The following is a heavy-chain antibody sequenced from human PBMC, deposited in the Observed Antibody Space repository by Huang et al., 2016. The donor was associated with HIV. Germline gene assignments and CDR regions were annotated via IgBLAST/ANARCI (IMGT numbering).Heavy chain of an antibody. V-gene: IGHV7-4-1*02. CDR2: INTKTGNA. D-gene: IGHD1-7*01. CDR3: ARDARELRDYLVRFNWFAP. J-gene: IGHJ5*02. CDR1: GYSFSDYA. Sequence: QVQLVQSGSEFKKPGASVRVSCKASGYSFSDYAVNWVRQALGQGLEWMGWINTKTGNATYVQGFRGRFVFSLDTSVKTAYLHISSLKTEDAAVYYCARDARELRDYLVRFNWFAPWGQGTLVTVSS.